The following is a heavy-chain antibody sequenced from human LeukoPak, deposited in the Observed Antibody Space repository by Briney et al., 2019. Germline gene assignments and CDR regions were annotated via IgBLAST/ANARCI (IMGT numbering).Heavy chain of an antibody. CDR2: ISYDGSNK. CDR1: GFTFSSYG. V-gene: IGHV3-30*18. D-gene: IGHD5-18*01. Sequence: HPGGSLRLSCAASGFTFSSYGMHWVRQAPGKGLEWVAVISYDGSNKYYADSVKGRFTISRDNSNNTVYLHMNSLRTEDTAMYYCAKDAGLNSYGSWLDYWGQGTLVTVSS. CDR3: AKDAGLNSYGSWLDY. J-gene: IGHJ4*02.